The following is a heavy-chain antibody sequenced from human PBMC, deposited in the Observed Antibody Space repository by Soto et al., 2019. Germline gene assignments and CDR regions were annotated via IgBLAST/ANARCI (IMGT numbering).Heavy chain of an antibody. CDR2: ISAHNGNT. CDR3: ARGRYGDY. CDR1: GYAFTTYG. V-gene: IGHV1-18*01. J-gene: IGHJ4*02. D-gene: IGHD1-1*01. Sequence: QVHLVQSGAEVKKPGASVKVSCKGSGYAFTTYGITWVRQAPGQGLEWMGWISAHNGNTNYAQKLQGXVXVXXXXSXXXXYXELRXLXSDDTAVYYCARGRYGDYWGQGALVTVSS.